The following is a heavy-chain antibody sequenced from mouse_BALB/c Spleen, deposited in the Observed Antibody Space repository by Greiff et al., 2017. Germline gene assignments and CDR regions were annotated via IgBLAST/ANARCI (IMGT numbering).Heavy chain of an antibody. D-gene: IGHD2-3*01. J-gene: IGHJ4*01. CDR3: ASPYDHYAMDY. CDR1: GFTFSSYG. CDR2: ISSGGSYT. Sequence: EVKVVESGGDLVKPGGSLKLSCAASGFTFSSYGMSWVRQTPDKRLEWVATISSGGSYTYYPDSVKGRFTISRDNAKNTLYLQMSSLKSEDTAMYYCASPYDHYAMDYWGQGTSVTVSS. V-gene: IGHV5-6*01.